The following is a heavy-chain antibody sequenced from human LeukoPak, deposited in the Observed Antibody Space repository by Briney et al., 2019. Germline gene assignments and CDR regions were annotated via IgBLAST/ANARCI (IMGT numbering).Heavy chain of an antibody. J-gene: IGHJ3*02. CDR3: ATFSSSPDAFDI. D-gene: IGHD6-13*01. CDR1: GDSVSSNSAA. CDR2: TYYRSRWHY. V-gene: IGHV6-1*01. Sequence: SQTLSLTCAISGDSVSSNSAAWNWIRQSPSRGLEWLGRTYYRSRWHYDYAVSMKSRIIINPDTSKNQFSLQLNSVTPEDTAVYYCATFSSSPDAFDIWGQGTRVTVSS.